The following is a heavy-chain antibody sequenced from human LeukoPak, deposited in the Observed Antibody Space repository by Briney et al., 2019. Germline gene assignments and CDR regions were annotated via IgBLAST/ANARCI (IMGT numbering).Heavy chain of an antibody. CDR3: ATAYSSGWTSFDY. V-gene: IGHV1-18*01. J-gene: IGHJ4*02. CDR1: GYTFTSYG. D-gene: IGHD6-19*01. CDR2: ISAYNGNT. Sequence: ASVKVSCKASGYTFTSYGISWVRQAPGQGLEWMGWISAYNGNTNYAQKLQGRVTMTTDTSTSTAYMELRSLRSDDTAVYYCATAYSSGWTSFDYWAREPWSPSPQ.